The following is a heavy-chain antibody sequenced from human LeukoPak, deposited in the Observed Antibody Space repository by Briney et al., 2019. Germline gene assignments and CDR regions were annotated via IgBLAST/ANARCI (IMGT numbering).Heavy chain of an antibody. J-gene: IGHJ4*02. CDR3: SRAQTEVGAKYYFDY. CDR2: IRCKGHSRTT. D-gene: IGHD1-26*01. V-gene: IGHV3-49*04. Sequence: PGRSLRLSCTASGFTFGEYALNWVRQAPGKGLEWVGFIRCKGHSRTTEYAASVEGRFTISRDDSKSIAYLQMNSLKTEDTAVYYCSRAQTEVGAKYYFDYWGQGTLVTVSS. CDR1: GFTFGEYA.